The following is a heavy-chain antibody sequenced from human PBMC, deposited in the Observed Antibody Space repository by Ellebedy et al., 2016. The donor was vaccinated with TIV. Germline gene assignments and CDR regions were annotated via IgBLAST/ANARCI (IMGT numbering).Heavy chain of an antibody. V-gene: IGHV3-11*01. CDR1: GFTFSDCY. D-gene: IGHD4-23*01. CDR2: IGRSGSAI. Sequence: GESLKISXAASGFTFSDCYMSWIRQAPGKGLEWVSYIGRSGSAIYYADSVKGRFTISRDNAKNSLYLQMNSLSAEDTAVYYCASGAGDNSQFGYWGQGTLVTVSS. J-gene: IGHJ4*02. CDR3: ASGAGDNSQFGY.